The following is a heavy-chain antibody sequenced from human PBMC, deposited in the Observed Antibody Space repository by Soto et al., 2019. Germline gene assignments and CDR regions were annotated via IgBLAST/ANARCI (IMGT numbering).Heavy chain of an antibody. D-gene: IGHD3-22*01. V-gene: IGHV3-23*01. J-gene: IGHJ4*02. CDR1: GLNFSSYA. CDR2: ISGSGGST. CDR3: AKVLGAPLTYYYDSSVFRGGSQDDY. Sequence: PGGSMRLSCAAAGLNFSSYARSWVRKAPGKGLEWVSAISGSGGSTYYADSVKGRFTISRDNSKNTLYLQMNSLRAEDTAVYYCAKVLGAPLTYYYDSSVFRGGSQDDYWGQGTLVTVSS.